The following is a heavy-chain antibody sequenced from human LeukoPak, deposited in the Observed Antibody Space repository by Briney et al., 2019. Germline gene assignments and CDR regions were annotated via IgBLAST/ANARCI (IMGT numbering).Heavy chain of an antibody. J-gene: IGHJ4*02. V-gene: IGHV3-23*01. CDR1: GFTFSSYG. Sequence: GGSLRLSCAASGFTFSSYGMSWVRQAPGKGLEWVSLISGSGGGTYYADSVKGRFTISRDNSKNTLYLQMNSLRAEDTAVYYCAKGEKVTANVYYFDYWGQGTLVTVSS. CDR3: AKGEKVTANVYYFDY. D-gene: IGHD2-21*02. CDR2: ISGSGGGT.